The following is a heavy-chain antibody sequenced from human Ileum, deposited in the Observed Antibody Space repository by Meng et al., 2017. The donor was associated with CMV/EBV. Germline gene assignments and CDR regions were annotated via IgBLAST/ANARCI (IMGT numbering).Heavy chain of an antibody. D-gene: IGHD2-2*01. CDR1: GFTFDDYA. CDR3: ARSSTSFYYYYGMDV. Sequence: GESLKISCAASGFTFDDYAMHWVRQAPGKGLEWVSLISWDGGSTYYADSVKGRFTISRDNSNNSLYLQMNSLRAEDTALYYCARSSTSFYYYYGMDVWGQGTTVTVSS. V-gene: IGHV3-43D*03. CDR2: ISWDGGST. J-gene: IGHJ6*02.